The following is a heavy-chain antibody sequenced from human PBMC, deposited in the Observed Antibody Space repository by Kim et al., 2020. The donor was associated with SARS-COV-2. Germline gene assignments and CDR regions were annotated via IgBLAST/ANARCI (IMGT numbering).Heavy chain of an antibody. J-gene: IGHJ5*02. Sequence: GGSLRRSCTASGFTFSNSWLSWVRQAPGKGLEWVANIKGDGSLKYYLDSVKGRFTISRDNAKNSLYLQMNSLRVDDTAIYYCATLGRSNSYSSWGQGTLV. D-gene: IGHD5-18*01. V-gene: IGHV3-7*01. CDR2: IKGDGSLK. CDR3: ATLGRSNSYSS. CDR1: GFTFSNSW.